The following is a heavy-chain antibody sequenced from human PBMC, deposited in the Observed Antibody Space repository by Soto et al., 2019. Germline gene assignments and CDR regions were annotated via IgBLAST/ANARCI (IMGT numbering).Heavy chain of an antibody. CDR2: INPNSGGT. Sequence: ASVKVSCKASGYTFTGYYMHWVRQAPGQGLEWMGWINPNSGGTNYAQKFQGRVTMTRDTSISTAYMELSRLRSDDTAVYYCARDFLRSTGVAAPPQRFDPWDQGTLIIVSS. D-gene: IGHD6-13*01. J-gene: IGHJ5*02. CDR3: ARDFLRSTGVAAPPQRFDP. V-gene: IGHV1-2*02. CDR1: GYTFTGYY.